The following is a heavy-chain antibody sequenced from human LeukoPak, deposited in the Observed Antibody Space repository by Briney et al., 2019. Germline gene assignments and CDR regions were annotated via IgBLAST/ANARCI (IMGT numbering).Heavy chain of an antibody. V-gene: IGHV4-39*07. CDR3: AREKDSWDLDY. D-gene: IGHD6-13*01. CDR1: GGSISSSSYY. Sequence: KSSETLSLTCAVSGGSISSSSYYWGWIRQPPGRGLEWIGSIYYSGSTYYNPSLKSRVTISVDTSKNQFSLKLSSVTAADTAVYYCAREKDSWDLDYWGQGTLVTVSS. CDR2: IYYSGST. J-gene: IGHJ4*02.